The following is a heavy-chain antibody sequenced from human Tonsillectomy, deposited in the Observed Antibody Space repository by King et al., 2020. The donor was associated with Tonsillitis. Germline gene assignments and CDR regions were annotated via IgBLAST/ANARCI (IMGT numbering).Heavy chain of an antibody. CDR3: GRDSSTWTQDYYYGVDV. CDR2: ISYDGSNK. J-gene: IGHJ6*02. Sequence: VQLVESGGGVVQPGRSLRLSCAASGFTFSTYGMHWVRQAPNKGLEWVAVISYDGSNKYYADSVKGRFAISRDNSKNTLFLQMNSLRAEDTAVYYCGRDSSTWTQDYYYGVDVWGQGTTVTVSS. V-gene: IGHV3-33*05. D-gene: IGHD6-13*01. CDR1: GFTFSTYG.